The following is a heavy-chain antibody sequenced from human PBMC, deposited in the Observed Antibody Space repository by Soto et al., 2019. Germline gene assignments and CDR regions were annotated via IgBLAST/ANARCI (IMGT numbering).Heavy chain of an antibody. CDR3: AHRVLRTVFGLVTTTAIYFDF. CDR1: GFSLTTSGVG. Sequence: QITLNESGPTQVKPRQTLTLTCTFSGFSLTTSGVGVGWIRQSPGKAPEWLALIYWDDDKLYSPSLKSRLTTTKDTSKTKVVLTMADLDPADTATYYCAHRVLRTVFGLVTTTAIYFDFWGQGTPVAVSS. V-gene: IGHV2-5*02. CDR2: IYWDDDK. J-gene: IGHJ4*02. D-gene: IGHD3-3*01.